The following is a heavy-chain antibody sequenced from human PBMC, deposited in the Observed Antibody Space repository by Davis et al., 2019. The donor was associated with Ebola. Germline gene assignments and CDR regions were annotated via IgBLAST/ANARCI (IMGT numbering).Heavy chain of an antibody. Sequence: PGGSLRLSCAASGFTFSSYAMSWVRQAPGKGLEWVSAISGSGGSTYYADSVKGRFTISRDNSKNTLYLQMNSLRAEDTAVYYCAKDLGPQGAVYYYMDVWGKGTTVTVSS. D-gene: IGHD6-19*01. CDR1: GFTFSSYA. V-gene: IGHV3-23*01. CDR2: ISGSGGST. CDR3: AKDLGPQGAVYYYMDV. J-gene: IGHJ6*03.